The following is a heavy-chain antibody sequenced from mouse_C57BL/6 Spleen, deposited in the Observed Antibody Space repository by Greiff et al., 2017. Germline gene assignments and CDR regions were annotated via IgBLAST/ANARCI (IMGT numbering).Heavy chain of an antibody. CDR1: GFTFTSYT. CDR3: ARLTAPVDY. Sequence: EVKLVESGGGLVKPGASLKLSCAASGFTFTSYTMSWVRQTPEKRLEWVATISGGGGNTYYPDSVKGRFTISRDNAKNTLYLQMSRLRSEDTALYYCARLTAPVDYWGQGTSVTVSS. J-gene: IGHJ4*01. CDR2: ISGGGGNT. V-gene: IGHV5-9*01. D-gene: IGHD3-1*01.